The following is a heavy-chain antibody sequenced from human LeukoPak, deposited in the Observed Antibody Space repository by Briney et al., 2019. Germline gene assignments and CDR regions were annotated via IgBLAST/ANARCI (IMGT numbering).Heavy chain of an antibody. V-gene: IGHV1-18*01. CDR3: ARVQEYSSSRDFDY. D-gene: IGHD6-6*01. J-gene: IGHJ4*02. CDR1: GGTFSSYA. CDR2: ISAYNGNT. Sequence: ASVKVSCKASGGTFSSYAISWVRQAPGQGLEWMGWISAYNGNTNYAQKLQGRVTMTTDTSTSTAYMELRSLRSDDTAVYYCARVQEYSSSRDFDYWGQGTLVTVSS.